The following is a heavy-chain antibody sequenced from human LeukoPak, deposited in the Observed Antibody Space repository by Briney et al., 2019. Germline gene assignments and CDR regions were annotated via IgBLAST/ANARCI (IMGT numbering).Heavy chain of an antibody. CDR2: ISGSGAGT. CDR1: GFTFSSYA. CDR3: ARAASYYYGSGSRRGFFDY. V-gene: IGHV3-23*01. J-gene: IGHJ4*02. D-gene: IGHD3-10*01. Sequence: PGGSLRLSCAASGFTFSSYAMSWVRQAPGKGLEWVSGISGSGAGTYYADSVKGRFTISRDNSKNTLYLQMNSLRAEDTAVYYCARAASYYYGSGSRRGFFDYWGQGTLVTVSS.